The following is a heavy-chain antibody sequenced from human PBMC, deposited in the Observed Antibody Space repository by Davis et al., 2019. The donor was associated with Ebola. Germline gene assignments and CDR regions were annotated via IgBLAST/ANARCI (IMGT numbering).Heavy chain of an antibody. CDR1: GYTFTSYG. V-gene: IGHV1-18*01. CDR3: ARAPPRQQQLVRPLNP. D-gene: IGHD6-13*01. Sequence: AASVKVCCRASGYTFTSYGISWVRQAPGQGLEWMGWISAYNGNTNYAQKLQGRVTMTTDTSTSTAYMELRSLRSDDTAVYYCARAPPRQQQLVRPLNPWGQGTLVTVSS. J-gene: IGHJ5*02. CDR2: ISAYNGNT.